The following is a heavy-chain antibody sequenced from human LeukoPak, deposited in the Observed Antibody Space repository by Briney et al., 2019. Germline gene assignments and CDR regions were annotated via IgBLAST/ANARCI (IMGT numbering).Heavy chain of an antibody. CDR3: ALYSSSSDY. J-gene: IGHJ4*02. CDR2: ISYDGSNK. CDR1: GFTFSSYA. V-gene: IGHV3-30-3*01. Sequence: PGGSLRLSCAASGFTFSSYAMYWVRQAPGKGLEWVAVISYDGSNKYYADSVKGRFTISRDNSKNTLYLQMNSLRAEDTAVYYCALYSSSSDYWGQGTLVTVSS. D-gene: IGHD6-6*01.